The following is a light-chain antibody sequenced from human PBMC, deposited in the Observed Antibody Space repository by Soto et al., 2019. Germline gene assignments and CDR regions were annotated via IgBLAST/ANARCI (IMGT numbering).Light chain of an antibody. Sequence: EIVLTQSPATLSLSPGERAILSCRASQSVSSYLAWYQQKPGQAPRLLIYDASSRATGIPARFSGSGSGTDFTLTISSLEPEDFAVYYCQQRSTPLTFGGGTNVEIK. CDR1: QSVSSY. CDR3: QQRSTPLT. J-gene: IGKJ4*01. CDR2: DAS. V-gene: IGKV3-11*01.